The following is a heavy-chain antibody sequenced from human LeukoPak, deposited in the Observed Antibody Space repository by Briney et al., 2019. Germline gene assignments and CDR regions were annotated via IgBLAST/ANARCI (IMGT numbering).Heavy chain of an antibody. D-gene: IGHD5-12*01. CDR3: ARAPVATPSEFDY. CDR1: GGSFSGYY. V-gene: IGHV4-34*01. J-gene: IGHJ4*02. Sequence: SETLSLTCAVYGGSFSGYYWSWIRQPPGKGLEWIGEINHSGSTNYNPSLKSRVTISVDTSKNQFSLKLSSVTAADTAVYYCARAPVATPSEFDYWGQGTLVTVSS. CDR2: INHSGST.